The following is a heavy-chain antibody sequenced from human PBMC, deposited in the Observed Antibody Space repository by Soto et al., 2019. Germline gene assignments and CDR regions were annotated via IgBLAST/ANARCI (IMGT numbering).Heavy chain of an antibody. V-gene: IGHV1-18*01. CDR2: ISAYNGNT. CDR1: GYTFTSYG. Sequence: QVQLVQSGAAVKKPGASVKVSCKASGYTFTSYGISWVRQAPGQGLEWMGWISAYNGNTNYAQKLQGRVTMTTDTSTSTAYMELRSLRSDDTAVYYCARENRYFDWLSTRNWFDPWGQGTLVTVSS. CDR3: ARENRYFDWLSTRNWFDP. J-gene: IGHJ5*02. D-gene: IGHD3-9*01.